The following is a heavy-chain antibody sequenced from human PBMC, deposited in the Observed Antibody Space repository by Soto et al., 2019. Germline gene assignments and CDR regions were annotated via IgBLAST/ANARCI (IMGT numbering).Heavy chain of an antibody. V-gene: IGHV5-10-1*01. CDR2: IDPSDSYT. CDR3: ETISIEAPGNTGP. Sequence: GESLKISCKGSGYSFTTDWISWVRQMPGKGLEWMGRIDPSDSYTSYSPSFQGHVTISVDKSISTAYLQWSSLKASDTALYYCETISIEAPGNTGPWGPGTLVTVSS. D-gene: IGHD6-13*01. J-gene: IGHJ5*02. CDR1: GYSFTTDW.